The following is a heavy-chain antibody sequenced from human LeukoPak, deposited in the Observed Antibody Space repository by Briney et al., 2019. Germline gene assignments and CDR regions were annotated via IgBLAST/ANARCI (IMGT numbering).Heavy chain of an antibody. CDR2: IYYSGSI. CDR3: ARYSGSYSGFDY. Sequence: SSETLSLTCLVSSGSVSSYYWSWIRQPPGKGLEWIGYIYYSGSINYNPSLKSRVTISVDTSKNQFSLKLRSVTAADTAVYYCARYSGSYSGFDYWGQGTLVTVSS. J-gene: IGHJ4*02. V-gene: IGHV4-59*08. D-gene: IGHD1-26*01. CDR1: SGSVSSYY.